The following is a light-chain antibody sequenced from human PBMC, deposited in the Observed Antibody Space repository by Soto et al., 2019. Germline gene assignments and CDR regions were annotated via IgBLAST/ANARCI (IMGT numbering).Light chain of an antibody. V-gene: IGKV3-20*01. CDR1: QSVISTY. CDR3: QQFGSSPTT. Sequence: IVLTQSPGTLSLSPGQRPTLSCRASQSVISTYLAWYQQQPGQAPRLLLYGASNRATGIPDRFSGSGSGTDFTLTITRLEPEDFAMYFCQQFGSSPTTFGQGTKLDIK. J-gene: IGKJ2*01. CDR2: GAS.